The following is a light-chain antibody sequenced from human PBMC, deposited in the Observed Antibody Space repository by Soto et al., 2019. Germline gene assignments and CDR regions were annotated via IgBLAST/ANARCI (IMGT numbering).Light chain of an antibody. J-gene: IGLJ2*01. Sequence: SALTQPASVSGSPGQSITMSCAGTRDDIGAYDYVSWYQQHPGNAPKLLVYEVTNRPSGVSDRFSGSKSGNTASLTISGLQAEDEADYYCNSYTNSSAVVFGGGTKGTVL. CDR1: RDDIGAYDY. CDR2: EVT. V-gene: IGLV2-14*01. CDR3: NSYTNSSAVV.